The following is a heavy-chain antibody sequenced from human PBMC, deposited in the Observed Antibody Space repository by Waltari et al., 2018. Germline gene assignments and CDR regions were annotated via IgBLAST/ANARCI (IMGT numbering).Heavy chain of an antibody. V-gene: IGHV3-21*01. CDR3: TRDLYGSGGDYFEP. D-gene: IGHD6-19*01. CDR2: ISGSGRSYI. J-gene: IGHJ4*02. Sequence: DVQLVESGGGLVKPGGSLRLSVAASGFSFSSYDLNWGRQAPGRGLEWVASISGSGRSYIFYTDSVKGRFTISRDNAKNSLFLQMNSLRAEDTAVYYCTRDLYGSGGDYFEPWGQGTLVTVSS. CDR1: GFSFSSYD.